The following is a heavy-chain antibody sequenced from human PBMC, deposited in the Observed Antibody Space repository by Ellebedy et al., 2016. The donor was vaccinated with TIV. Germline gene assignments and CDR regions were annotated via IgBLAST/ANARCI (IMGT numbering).Heavy chain of an antibody. Sequence: MPSETLSLTCTVSGGSVRTNIYSWAFIRQPPGKGLEWIATIYYSGITDYNPSLNSRVSMSMATSNNQFSLRLSAVTAADTAMYYCARVNGGAGGEFDHWGQGALVTVSS. CDR3: ARVNGGAGGEFDH. V-gene: IGHV4-39*07. CDR1: GGSVRTNIYS. CDR2: IYYSGIT. D-gene: IGHD4-23*01. J-gene: IGHJ4*02.